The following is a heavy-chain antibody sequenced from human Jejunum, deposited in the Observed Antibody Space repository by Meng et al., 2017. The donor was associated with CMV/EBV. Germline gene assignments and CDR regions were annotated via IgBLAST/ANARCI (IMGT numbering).Heavy chain of an antibody. CDR3: ARDIDH. CDR1: GFTFSSYN. V-gene: IGHV3-21*01. Sequence: VQLVDSGGGLVKPGGSLRLSCIGSGFTFSSYNMNWVRQAPGKGLEWVSSISSSSPYISYADSVKGRFTISRDNAKNSLYLQMNSLRVEDTAIYYCARDIDHWGQGTLVTVSS. CDR2: ISSSSPYI. J-gene: IGHJ5*02.